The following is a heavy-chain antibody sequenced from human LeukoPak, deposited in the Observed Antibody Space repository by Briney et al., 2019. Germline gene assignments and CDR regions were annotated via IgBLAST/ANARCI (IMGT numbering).Heavy chain of an antibody. D-gene: IGHD2/OR15-2a*01. CDR2: LYSAGNT. Sequence: GGSLRLPCAASGFTVSSNYMNWVRQAPGKGLEWVSVLYSAGNTFYADSVKGRFTISRDNSKNTLYLQMNSLRPEDTAVYYCARAREYLAIDYWGQGTLVTVSS. V-gene: IGHV3-66*02. J-gene: IGHJ4*02. CDR1: GFTVSSNY. CDR3: ARAREYLAIDY.